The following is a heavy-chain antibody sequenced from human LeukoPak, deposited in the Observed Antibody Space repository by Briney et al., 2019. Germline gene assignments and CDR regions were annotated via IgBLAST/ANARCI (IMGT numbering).Heavy chain of an antibody. CDR2: TYYRSKWYN. V-gene: IGHV6-1*01. D-gene: IGHD5-18*01. Sequence: SQTLSLTCAISGDSVSSNSAAWNWIRQSPSRGLEWLGRTYYRSKWYNDYAVSVKSRITINPDTSKNQFSLQLNSVTPEDTAVYYCARDERLEYSYGEYYFDYWGQGTLVTVSS. CDR3: ARDERLEYSYGEYYFDY. CDR1: GDSVSSNSAA. J-gene: IGHJ4*02.